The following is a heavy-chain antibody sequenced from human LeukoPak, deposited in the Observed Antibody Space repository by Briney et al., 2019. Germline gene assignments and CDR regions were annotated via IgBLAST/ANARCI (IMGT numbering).Heavy chain of an antibody. CDR3: AREMDSSSWFPTWDY. J-gene: IGHJ4*02. V-gene: IGHV3-74*01. D-gene: IGHD6-13*01. CDR2: INTDGIST. Sequence: GGSLRLSCAASGFTFSTYWMGWVRQSPGKGLVWVSRINTDGISTNYADSVRGRFTISRDNAKNTLYLQMNSLRAEDTAVYYCAREMDSSSWFPTWDYWGQGTLVTVSS. CDR1: GFTFSTYW.